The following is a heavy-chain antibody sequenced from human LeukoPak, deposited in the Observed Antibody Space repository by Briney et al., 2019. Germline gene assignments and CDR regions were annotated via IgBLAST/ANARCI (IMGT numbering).Heavy chain of an antibody. V-gene: IGHV1-8*01. D-gene: IGHD6-19*01. CDR2: MNPNSGNT. J-gene: IGHJ4*02. CDR1: GYTFTSCD. CDR3: TRGSSGRRDN. Sequence: ASVKVSCKASGYTFTSCDINWVRQATGQGLEWMGWMNPNSGNTGYGQSFQGRITITRDISIGTAYMELSNLTSEDTAIYSCTRGSSGRRDNWGQGALVTV.